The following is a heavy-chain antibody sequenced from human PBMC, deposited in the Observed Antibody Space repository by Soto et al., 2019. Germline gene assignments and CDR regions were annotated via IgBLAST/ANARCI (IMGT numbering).Heavy chain of an antibody. J-gene: IGHJ6*02. CDR1: GFSFSSYG. Sequence: VQLVESGGGVVQPGRSLRLSCAASGFSFSSYGMHWVRQAPGKGLEWVSTFSGSGGNIYYAESVKGRLTISRDDSKNTLYLQMDSLRVEDTAVYYCAKDPPWTVGPLAMDVWGQGTTVTVSS. CDR3: AKDPPWTVGPLAMDV. D-gene: IGHD1-26*01. V-gene: IGHV3-23*04. CDR2: FSGSGGNI.